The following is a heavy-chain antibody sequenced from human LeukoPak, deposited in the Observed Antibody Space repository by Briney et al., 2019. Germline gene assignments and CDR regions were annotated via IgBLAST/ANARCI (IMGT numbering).Heavy chain of an antibody. CDR1: GGTFSSYA. V-gene: IGHV1-69*04. CDR2: IIPIFGIA. D-gene: IGHD2-8*01. J-gene: IGHJ4*02. CDR3: ARGGYCTNGVCPLYFDY. Sequence: SVKVSCKASGGTFSSYAISWVRQAPGQGLEWMGRIIPIFGIANYAQKFQGRVTITADKSTSTAYMELSSLRSEDTAVYHCARGGYCTNGVCPLYFDYWGQGTLVTVSS.